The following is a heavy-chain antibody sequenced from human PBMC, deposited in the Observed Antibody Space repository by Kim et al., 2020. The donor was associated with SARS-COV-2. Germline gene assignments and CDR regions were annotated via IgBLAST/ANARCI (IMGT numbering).Heavy chain of an antibody. V-gene: IGHV4-39*07. Sequence: SETLSLTCTVSGGSISSSSYYWGWIRQPPGKGLEWIGSIYYSGSTYYNPSLKSRVTISVDTSKNQFSLKLSSVTAADTAVYYCARDLGSGAFDIWGQGTMVTVSS. CDR3: ARDLGSGAFDI. CDR2: IYYSGST. CDR1: GGSISSSSYY. J-gene: IGHJ3*02. D-gene: IGHD7-27*01.